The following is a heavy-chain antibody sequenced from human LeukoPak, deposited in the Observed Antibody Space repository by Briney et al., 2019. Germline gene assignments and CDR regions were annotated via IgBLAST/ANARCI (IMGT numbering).Heavy chain of an antibody. CDR3: ARAGSGSGWYFDY. Sequence: VSVKVSCKASDYDFTSVGVTWVRRAPGQGLEWMGWISPYNGDTRYVQKLQGRVTMTTDTSTSTAYMELRSLRFDDTAVYYCARAGSGSGWYFDYWGQGTLVTVSS. J-gene: IGHJ4*02. D-gene: IGHD6-19*01. CDR2: ISPYNGDT. CDR1: DYDFTSVG. V-gene: IGHV1-18*01.